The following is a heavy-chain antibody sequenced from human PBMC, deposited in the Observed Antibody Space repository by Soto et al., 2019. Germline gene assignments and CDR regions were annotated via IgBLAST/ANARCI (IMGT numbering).Heavy chain of an antibody. CDR3: ARTPNDILTGDDYYYYGMDV. CDR1: GYAFTSYG. J-gene: IGHJ6*02. D-gene: IGHD3-9*01. V-gene: IGHV1-18*04. CDR2: ISAYNGNT. Sequence: ASVKVSCKASGYAFTSYGISWVRQAPGQGLEWMGSISAYNGNTNSAQKLQGRVTMTTDTSTSTAYMELRSLRSDDTAVYYCARTPNDILTGDDYYYYGMDVWGQGTTVTVSS.